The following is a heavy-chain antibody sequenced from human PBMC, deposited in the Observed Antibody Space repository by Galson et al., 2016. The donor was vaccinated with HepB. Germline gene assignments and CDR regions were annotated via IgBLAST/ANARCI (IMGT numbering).Heavy chain of an antibody. V-gene: IGHV3-74*03. Sequence: GLVWVSRLNSDGISATYADSVKGRFTISRDNPKNTLYLQMDSLRIEDTAIYSCARARDRYGSGGPLDYWGQGNLVTVSS. D-gene: IGHD3-10*01. CDR2: LNSDGISA. J-gene: IGHJ4*02. CDR3: ARARDRYGSGGPLDY.